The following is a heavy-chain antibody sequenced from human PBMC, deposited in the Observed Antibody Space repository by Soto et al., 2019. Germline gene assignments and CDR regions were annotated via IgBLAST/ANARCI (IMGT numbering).Heavy chain of an antibody. D-gene: IGHD6-13*01. V-gene: IGHV1-69*06. CDR1: GVTLNDYA. CDR2: IIPLSASA. J-gene: IGHJ4*02. CDR3: ATGLLAAAPLNY. Sequence: QVQLVQSGAEVKKPGSSVKVSCRASGVTLNDYAISWVRQAPGRGLEWMGGIIPLSASAKLAQKFQGRVTITADKSTRTAYMELTSVRSEDTAVYYCATGLLAAAPLNYWGQGTLVTVSS.